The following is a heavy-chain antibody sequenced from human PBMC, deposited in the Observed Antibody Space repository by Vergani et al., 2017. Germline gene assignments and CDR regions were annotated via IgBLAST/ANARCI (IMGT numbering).Heavy chain of an antibody. J-gene: IGHJ5*02. CDR3: ARPMTYYYDSSGYYSAWFDP. CDR2: INHSGST. V-gene: IGHV4-34*01. CDR1: GGSFSGYY. D-gene: IGHD3-22*01. Sequence: QVQLQQWGAGLLKPSETLSLTCAVYGGSFSGYYWSWIRQPPGKGLEWLGEINHSGSTNYNPSLKSRVTISVDTSKNQFSLKLSSVTAADTAVYYCARPMTYYYDSSGYYSAWFDPWGQGTLVTVSS.